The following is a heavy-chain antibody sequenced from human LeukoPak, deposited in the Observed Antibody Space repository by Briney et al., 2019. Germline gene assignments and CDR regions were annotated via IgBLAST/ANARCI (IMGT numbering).Heavy chain of an antibody. Sequence: ASVKVSCKASGYTFTSYGISWVRQAPGLGLEWMGWIRTYNGNTNYAQKLQGRVTMTTDTATSTAYMELRSLRTDDTRVYYRARYYCESSGYAFWCDYKDDWGQGTTVTVSS. J-gene: IGHJ6*02. D-gene: IGHD3-22*01. CDR3: ARYYCESSGYAFWCDYKDD. CDR2: IRTYNGNT. V-gene: IGHV1-18*01. CDR1: GYTFTSYG.